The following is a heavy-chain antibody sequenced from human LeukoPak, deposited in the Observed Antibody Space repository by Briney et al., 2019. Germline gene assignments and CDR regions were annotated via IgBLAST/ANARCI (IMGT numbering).Heavy chain of an antibody. Sequence: GASVKVSCKVSGYTLSALSMHWVRQAPGKGLEWMGGFDLEDGETIYVQKFQGRVTMTEDTSTDTAYMELSSLRADDTAVYFCAAGEVGQLFDYWGQGTLVTVSS. D-gene: IGHD5-24*01. J-gene: IGHJ4*02. CDR3: AAGEVGQLFDY. CDR2: FDLEDGET. CDR1: GYTLSALS. V-gene: IGHV1-24*01.